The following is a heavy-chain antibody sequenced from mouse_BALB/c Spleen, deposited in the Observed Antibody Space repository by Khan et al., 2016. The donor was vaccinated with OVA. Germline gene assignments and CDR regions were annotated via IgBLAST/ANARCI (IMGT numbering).Heavy chain of an antibody. CDR1: GYTFTNYG. V-gene: IGHV9-3-1*01. D-gene: IGHD1-1*01. J-gene: IGHJ4*01. Sequence: QIQLVQSGPELKKPGETVKISCKASGYTFTNYGMNWVKQSPGKALKWMGWINTYTGKPTYADDFKGRFAFTLETSASTAYLQINSHKNNGTATYFCARTPYFAGRRAHWGQGTSVTVSS. CDR2: INTYTGKP. CDR3: ARTPYFAGRRAH.